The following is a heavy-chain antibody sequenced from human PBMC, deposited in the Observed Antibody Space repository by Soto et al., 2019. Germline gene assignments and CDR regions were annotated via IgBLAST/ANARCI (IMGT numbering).Heavy chain of an antibody. CDR1: GGSISSYY. CDR2: IYTSGST. D-gene: IGHD3-10*01. J-gene: IGHJ4*02. V-gene: IGHV4-4*07. CDR3: ARVSSATMVRGVITGFFDY. Sequence: SETLSLTCTVSGGSISSYYWSRIRQPAGKGLEWIGRIYTSGSTNYNPSLKSRVTMSVDTSKNQFSLKLSSVTAADTAVYYCARVSSATMVRGVITGFFDYWGQGTLVTVSS.